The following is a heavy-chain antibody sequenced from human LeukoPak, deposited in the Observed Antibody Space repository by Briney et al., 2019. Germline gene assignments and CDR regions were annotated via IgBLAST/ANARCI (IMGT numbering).Heavy chain of an antibody. CDR3: ARVSMVRGRYYFDY. J-gene: IGHJ4*02. Sequence: SETLSLTCTVSGGSISSSSYYWGWIRQPPGEGLEWIGSVYYSGSTYYNPSLKSRVTISVDTSKNQFSLKLSSVTAADTAVYYCARVSMVRGRYYFDYWGQGTLVTVSS. CDR2: VYYSGST. CDR1: GGSISSSSYY. V-gene: IGHV4-39*07. D-gene: IGHD3-10*01.